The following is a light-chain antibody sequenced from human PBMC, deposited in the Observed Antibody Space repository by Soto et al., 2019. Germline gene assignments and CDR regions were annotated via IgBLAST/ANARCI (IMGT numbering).Light chain of an antibody. CDR3: MQALQSWT. CDR2: LGS. V-gene: IGKV2-28*01. J-gene: IGKJ1*01. CDR1: QSLLHSNGYNY. Sequence: DIVMTQSPLSLPVTPGEPASISCRSSQSLLHSNGYNYLDWYLQKPWQSPQLLIYLGSNRASGVPDRFSGSGSGTDFTLKISRVEAEDVGVYYCMQALQSWTFGQGTKVDIK.